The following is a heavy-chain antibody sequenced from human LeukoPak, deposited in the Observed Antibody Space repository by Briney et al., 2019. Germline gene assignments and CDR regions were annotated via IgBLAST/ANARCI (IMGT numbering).Heavy chain of an antibody. D-gene: IGHD2-2*01. CDR1: GYTFTSYD. CDR3: ARGSCSSTSCFMDV. V-gene: IGHV1-8*01. Sequence: ASVKVSCKASGYTFTSYDINWVRQATGQGLEWMGWMNPNSGNTGYAQKFQGRVTITGDTSASTAYMELSSLRSEDTAVYYCARGSCSSTSCFMDVWGQGTTVTVSS. J-gene: IGHJ6*02. CDR2: MNPNSGNT.